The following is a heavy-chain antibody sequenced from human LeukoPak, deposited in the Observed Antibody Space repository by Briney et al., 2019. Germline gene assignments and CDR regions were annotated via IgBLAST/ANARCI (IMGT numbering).Heavy chain of an antibody. Sequence: SETLSLTCTVSGGSISSSSYYWWWIRQPPGKGLEWIGYIYTSGSTNYNPSLKRRVTISVDTSKNQFSLKLSSVTAADTAVYYCARRGVTYYYGSGSHYFDYWGQGTLVTVSS. D-gene: IGHD3-10*01. CDR3: ARRGVTYYYGSGSHYFDY. J-gene: IGHJ4*02. CDR2: IYTSGST. CDR1: GGSISSSSYY. V-gene: IGHV4-61*05.